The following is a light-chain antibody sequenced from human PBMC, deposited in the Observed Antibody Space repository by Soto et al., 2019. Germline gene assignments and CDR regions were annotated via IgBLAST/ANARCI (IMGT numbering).Light chain of an antibody. Sequence: AIQMTQSPSSLSASIGDRVTITCRASQAIRNDLGWYQQKPGTAPKLLIYGASTLQSGVPSRFSGSGSGTDFTLTINSPQPGDFATYYCLQDYSYPRTFGQGTKVEVK. CDR3: LQDYSYPRT. V-gene: IGKV1-6*01. J-gene: IGKJ1*01. CDR2: GAS. CDR1: QAIRND.